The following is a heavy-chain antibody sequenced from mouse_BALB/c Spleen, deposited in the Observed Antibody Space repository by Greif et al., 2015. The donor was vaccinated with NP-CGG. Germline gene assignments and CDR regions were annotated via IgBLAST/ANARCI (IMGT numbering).Heavy chain of an antibody. Sequence: EVHLVESGGGLVQPGGSLRLSCATSGFTFTDYYMSWVRQPPGKALEWLGFIRNKANGYTTEYSASVKGRFTISRDNSQSILYLQMNTLRAEDSATYYCARASPYGYAMDYWGQGTSVTVSS. CDR3: ARASPYGYAMDY. J-gene: IGHJ4*01. V-gene: IGHV7-3*02. CDR2: IRNKANGYTT. D-gene: IGHD1-1*01. CDR1: GFTFTDYY.